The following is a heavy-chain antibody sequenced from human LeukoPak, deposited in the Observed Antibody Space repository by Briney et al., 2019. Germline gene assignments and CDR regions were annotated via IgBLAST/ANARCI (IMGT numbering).Heavy chain of an antibody. CDR3: ARGFAYGDTGSFDY. Sequence: SETLSLTCTVSGGSISSYYWSGIRQPPGKGLEWIGYIYYSGSTTYNPSLKSRVTISVDTSKNQFSLKLSSVTAADTAVYYCARGFAYGDTGSFDYWGQGTLVTVSS. CDR2: IYYSGST. V-gene: IGHV4-59*01. D-gene: IGHD4-17*01. CDR1: GGSISSYY. J-gene: IGHJ4*02.